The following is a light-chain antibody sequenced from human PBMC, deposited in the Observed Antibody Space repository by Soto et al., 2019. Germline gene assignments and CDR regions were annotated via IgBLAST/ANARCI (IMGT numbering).Light chain of an antibody. CDR2: GAS. Sequence: ESVWTQSPGCLSLAPGERATLSCRASQSFSSSYLAWYQQKPGQAPRLLIYGASSRATGIPDRFSGSGSGTDFTLTISRLEPEDSAVYYCQQYGSSPPGTFGKGTKVDIK. J-gene: IGKJ1*01. CDR1: QSFSSSY. CDR3: QQYGSSPPGT. V-gene: IGKV3-20*01.